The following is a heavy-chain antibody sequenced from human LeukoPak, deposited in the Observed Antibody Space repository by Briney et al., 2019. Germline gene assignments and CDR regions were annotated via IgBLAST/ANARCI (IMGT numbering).Heavy chain of an antibody. Sequence: PSETLSLTCAVYGGSFSGYYWSWIRQPPGKGLEWIGEINHSGSTNYNPSLKSRVTISVDTSKNQFSLKLSSVTAADTAVYYCARRGSAMVRENSYYFDYWGQGTLVTVSS. CDR2: INHSGST. CDR1: GGSFSGYY. CDR3: ARRGSAMVRENSYYFDY. D-gene: IGHD3-10*01. J-gene: IGHJ4*02. V-gene: IGHV4-34*01.